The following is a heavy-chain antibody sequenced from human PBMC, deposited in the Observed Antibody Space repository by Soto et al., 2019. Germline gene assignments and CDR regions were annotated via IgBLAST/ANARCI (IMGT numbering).Heavy chain of an antibody. CDR2: INPNGGST. CDR1: GYTFTNYY. J-gene: IGHJ4*02. D-gene: IGHD2-2*01. V-gene: IGHV1-46*01. CDR3: ARGLPAGDY. Sequence: QVQLVQSGAEVKNPGASVKVSCKASGYTFTNYYIHWVRQAPGQGLEWMAIINPNGGSTNYAQEFQGRVTLARDTFTHTVYMELSSLRSEDTAIYYCARGLPAGDYWGQGTLVTVSS.